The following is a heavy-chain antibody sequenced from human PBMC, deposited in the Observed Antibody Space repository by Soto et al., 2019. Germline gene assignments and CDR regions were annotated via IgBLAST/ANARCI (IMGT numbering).Heavy chain of an antibody. V-gene: IGHV4-31*03. CDR3: ARRVQQLVPSYYYYGMDV. D-gene: IGHD6-6*01. CDR1: GGSISSGGYY. Sequence: PSETLSLTCTVSGGSISSGGYYWSWIRQHPGKGLEWIGYIYYSGSTYYNPSLKSRVTISVDTSKNQFSLKLSSVTAADTAVYYCARRVQQLVPSYYYYGMDVWGQGTTVTVSS. CDR2: IYYSGST. J-gene: IGHJ6*02.